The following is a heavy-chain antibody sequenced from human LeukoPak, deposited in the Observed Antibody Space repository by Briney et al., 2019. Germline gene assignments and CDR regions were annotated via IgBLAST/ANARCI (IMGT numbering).Heavy chain of an antibody. Sequence: SETLSLTCTVSGGPISSSSYYWGWIRQPPGKGLEWIGSIYYSGSTYYNPSIKSRVTISVDTSKNQFSLKLSSVTAADTAVYYCARLVVGRQLGGGFDYWGQGTLVTVSS. D-gene: IGHD6-6*01. CDR1: GGPISSSSYY. CDR2: IYYSGST. J-gene: IGHJ4*02. CDR3: ARLVVGRQLGGGFDY. V-gene: IGHV4-39*01.